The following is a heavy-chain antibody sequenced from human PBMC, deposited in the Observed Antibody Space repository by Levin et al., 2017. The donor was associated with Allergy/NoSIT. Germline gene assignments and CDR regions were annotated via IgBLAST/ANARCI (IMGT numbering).Heavy chain of an antibody. CDR2: ISYDGSNK. D-gene: IGHD2-21*02. CDR3: AKGGDGQDKRFDP. Sequence: GGSLRLSCAASGFTFNNYGMHWVRQAPGKGLEWVAIISYDGSNKYYTDSVPCRFTISRDNSKNTLYLQMNSLGDEDTAVYYCAKGGDGQDKRFDPWGQGTLVTVSS. CDR1: GFTFNNYG. J-gene: IGHJ5*02. V-gene: IGHV3-30*18.